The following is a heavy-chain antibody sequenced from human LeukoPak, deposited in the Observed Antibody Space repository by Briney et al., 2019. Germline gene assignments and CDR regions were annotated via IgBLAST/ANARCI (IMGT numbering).Heavy chain of an antibody. D-gene: IGHD2-21*02. CDR3: ARNMTAITRLDVFDL. CDR2: IYYSGST. V-gene: IGHV4-39*02. J-gene: IGHJ3*01. Sequence: SETLSLTCTVSGTSMINSHYWGWIRQSPGKGLEWIGSIYYSGSTFYNPSLKSRITISVDTSKNHSSLELRSVTAADTAIYYCARNMTAITRLDVFDLWGAGTMVTVSS. CDR1: GTSMINSHY.